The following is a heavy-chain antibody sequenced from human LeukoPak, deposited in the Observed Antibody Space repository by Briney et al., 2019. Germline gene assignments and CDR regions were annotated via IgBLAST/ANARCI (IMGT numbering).Heavy chain of an antibody. J-gene: IGHJ6*02. D-gene: IGHD4-17*01. CDR3: AKDAYGDYSRYYYYGMDV. V-gene: IGHV3-9*01. Sequence: GGSLRLSCAASGFTFDDYAMHWVRQAPGKGLEWVSGISWNSASKGYADSVKGRFTISRDNAKNSLYLQMNSLTADDTAVYYCAKDAYGDYSRYYYYGMDVWGQGTTVTVSS. CDR2: ISWNSASK. CDR1: GFTFDDYA.